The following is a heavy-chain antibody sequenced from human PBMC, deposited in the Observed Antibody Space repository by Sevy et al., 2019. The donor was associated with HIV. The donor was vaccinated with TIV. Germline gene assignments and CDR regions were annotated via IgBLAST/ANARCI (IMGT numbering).Heavy chain of an antibody. V-gene: IGHV3-30*14. CDR2: ISYDGSRK. Sequence: GGSLRLSCAASGFTFSSYTMHWVRQAPGKGLEWVAFISYDGSRKYHADSVKGRFTISRDNSKNTLYLQTNNLRAEDTAVFYCARDLALSGSYSWLAYWGQGTLVTVSS. D-gene: IGHD1-26*01. CDR1: GFTFSSYT. CDR3: ARDLALSGSYSWLAY. J-gene: IGHJ4*02.